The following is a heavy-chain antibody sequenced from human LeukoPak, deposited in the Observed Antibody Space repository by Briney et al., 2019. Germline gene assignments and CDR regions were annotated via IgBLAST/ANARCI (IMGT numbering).Heavy chain of an antibody. D-gene: IGHD1-26*01. V-gene: IGHV1-18*01. CDR3: ARSGSHNYYYYGMDV. CDR1: GYTFTNYG. CDR2: ISGYNGNT. J-gene: IGHJ6*02. Sequence: ASVKVSCKSSGYTFTNYGINWVRQAPGQGLEWTGWISGYNGNTKYAQKFQSRVTMTTDTSTNTVNMELRSLRSDDTAVFYCARSGSHNYYYYGMDVWGQGTTVTVSS.